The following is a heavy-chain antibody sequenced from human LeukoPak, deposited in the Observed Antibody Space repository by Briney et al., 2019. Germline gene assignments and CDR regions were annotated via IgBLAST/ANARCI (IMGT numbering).Heavy chain of an antibody. D-gene: IGHD6-19*01. CDR1: GGSISSGSYY. J-gene: IGHJ4*02. Sequence: SQTLSLTYTVSGGSISSGSYYWSWIRQPAGKGLEWIGRIYTSGSTNYNPSLKSRVTISVDTSKNQFSLKLSSVTAADTAVYYCAREYSSGWSHFDYWGQGTLVTVSS. CDR2: IYTSGST. V-gene: IGHV4-61*02. CDR3: AREYSSGWSHFDY.